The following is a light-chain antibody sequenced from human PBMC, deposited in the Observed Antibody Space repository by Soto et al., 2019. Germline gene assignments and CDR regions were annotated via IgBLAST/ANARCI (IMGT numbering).Light chain of an antibody. CDR3: QQYKNWPL. CDR1: QGVRSD. CDR2: GTS. V-gene: IGKV3D-15*01. J-gene: IGKJ5*01. Sequence: EIAMTQSPDTLSVSPGDRATLSCRASQGVRSDLAWYQQKAGQAPRLLIYGTSGRATGIPDRFSGSGSGTDFTLTVNSLQSEDFAVYYCQQYKNWPLFGQGTRLENK.